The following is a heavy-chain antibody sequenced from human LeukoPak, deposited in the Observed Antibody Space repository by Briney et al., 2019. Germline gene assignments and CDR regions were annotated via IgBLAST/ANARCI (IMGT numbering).Heavy chain of an antibody. Sequence: KPSETLSLTCAVYGGSFSGYYWSWIRQPPGKGLEWIGEINHSGSTNYNPSLKSRVTISVDTSKNQFSLKLSSVTAADTAVYYCARRLGGYFDWSLDYWGQGTLVTVSS. J-gene: IGHJ4*02. CDR1: GGSFSGYY. D-gene: IGHD3-9*01. CDR3: ARRLGGYFDWSLDY. V-gene: IGHV4-34*01. CDR2: INHSGST.